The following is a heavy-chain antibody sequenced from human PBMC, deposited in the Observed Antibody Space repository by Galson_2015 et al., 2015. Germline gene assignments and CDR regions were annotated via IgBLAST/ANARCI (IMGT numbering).Heavy chain of an antibody. D-gene: IGHD5-24*01. Sequence: SLRLSCAASGFTFSSAAMTWVRQVPGKGLEWVSVVSASGTNTYYADSVKGRFTISRDNAKNTLYLQMNSLRAEDTAVYYCAKDLQMSRRGQGTLVTVTS. CDR2: VSASGTNT. J-gene: IGHJ4*02. V-gene: IGHV3-23*01. CDR3: AKDLQMSR. CDR1: GFTFSSAA.